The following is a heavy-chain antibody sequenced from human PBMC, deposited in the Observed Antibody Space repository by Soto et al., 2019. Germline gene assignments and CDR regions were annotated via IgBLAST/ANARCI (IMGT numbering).Heavy chain of an antibody. V-gene: IGHV3-23*01. CDR3: AKNIDPYDSSGYYYRN. CDR2: ISGSGGST. J-gene: IGHJ4*02. Sequence: PVGSLRLSCAASGFTFSSYAMSWVRQAPGKGLEWVSAISGSGGSTYYADSVKGRFTISRDNSKNTLYLQMNSLRAEDTAVYYCAKNIDPYDSSGYYYRNWGQGTLVTVSS. CDR1: GFTFSSYA. D-gene: IGHD3-22*01.